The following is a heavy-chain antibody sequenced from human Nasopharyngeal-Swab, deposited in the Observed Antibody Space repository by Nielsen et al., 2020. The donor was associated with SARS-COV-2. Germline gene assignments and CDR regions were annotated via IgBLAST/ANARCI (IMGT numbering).Heavy chain of an antibody. D-gene: IGHD6-13*01. CDR3: ARDRDSSSWYYYYYGMDV. Sequence: ASVKVSCKAPGGTFSTFAISWVRQAPGQGLEWMGWISAYNGNTNYAQKLQGRVTMTTDTSTSTAYMELRSLRSDDTAVYYCARDRDSSSWYYYYYGMDVWGQGTTVTVSS. CDR2: ISAYNGNT. CDR1: GGTFSTFA. J-gene: IGHJ6*02. V-gene: IGHV1-18*01.